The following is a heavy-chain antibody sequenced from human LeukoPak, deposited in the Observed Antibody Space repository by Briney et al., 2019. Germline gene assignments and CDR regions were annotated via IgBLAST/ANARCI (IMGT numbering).Heavy chain of an antibody. J-gene: IGHJ6*02. CDR1: GGSISSYY. D-gene: IGHD3-9*01. V-gene: IGHV4-4*07. CDR2: IYTGGST. Sequence: SETLSLTCTVSGGSISSYYWSWIRQPAGKGLEWIGRIYTGGSTNYNPSLKSRVTMSVDTSKNQFSLKLSSVTAADTAVYYCARDRRGRRYFDWSYYYYYGMDVWGQGTTVTVSS. CDR3: ARDRRGRRYFDWSYYYYYGMDV.